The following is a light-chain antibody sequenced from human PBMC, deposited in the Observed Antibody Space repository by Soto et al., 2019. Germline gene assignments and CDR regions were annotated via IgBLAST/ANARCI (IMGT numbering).Light chain of an antibody. V-gene: IGKV3-20*01. J-gene: IGKJ1*01. CDR3: QQFGHSPRT. CDR2: ATS. Sequence: EVVLTQTPGTLSLSPGGRATLSCRSSHSVSTNYLAWYQQKPGQAPRLLIHATSTRATGIPDRFSGSGSGTDFTLTINRLEPEDFAVYYCQQFGHSPRTFGQGTRVEMK. CDR1: HSVSTNY.